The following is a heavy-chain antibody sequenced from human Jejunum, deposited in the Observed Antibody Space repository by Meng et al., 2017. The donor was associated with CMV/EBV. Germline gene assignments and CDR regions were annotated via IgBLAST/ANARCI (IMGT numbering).Heavy chain of an antibody. V-gene: IGHV3-48*03. Sequence: SGFSFDTYEMNWVRQAPGKGLEWVSFITSSGGPAYHADSVKGRFTTSRDNAKNSVYLQMNGLRLEDTAIYYCARPYTGASTLPYWGQGTLVTVSS. CDR1: GFSFDTYE. J-gene: IGHJ4*02. D-gene: IGHD7-27*01. CDR2: ITSSGGPA. CDR3: ARPYTGASTLPY.